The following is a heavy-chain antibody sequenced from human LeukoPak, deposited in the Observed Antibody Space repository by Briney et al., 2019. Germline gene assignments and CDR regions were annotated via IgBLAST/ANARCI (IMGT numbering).Heavy chain of an antibody. Sequence: ASVKVSCKASGYTFTNYALSWVRQAPGQGLEWMGWISAYNGYTNYAQKFQGRVTMTTDTSTSTAYLELRSLRSDDTAVYYCARDRVAGAFYFDYRGQGTLVTVSS. J-gene: IGHJ4*02. CDR1: GYTFTNYA. CDR2: ISAYNGYT. V-gene: IGHV1-18*04. CDR3: ARDRVAGAFYFDY. D-gene: IGHD6-19*01.